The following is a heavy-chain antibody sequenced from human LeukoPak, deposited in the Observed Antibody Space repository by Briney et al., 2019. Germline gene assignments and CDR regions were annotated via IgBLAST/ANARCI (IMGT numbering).Heavy chain of an antibody. D-gene: IGHD4-17*01. CDR1: GLTISSNY. CDR2: LYSDGST. Sequence: PGGSLRLSCAASGLTISSNYMSWVRQAPGKGLEWVSVLYSDGSTYYADSVKGRFTISRDNSKNTLYLQMNSLRAEDTAVYYCAKGIGYGVYFYWGQGTLVTVSS. CDR3: AKGIGYGVYFY. J-gene: IGHJ4*02. V-gene: IGHV3-53*01.